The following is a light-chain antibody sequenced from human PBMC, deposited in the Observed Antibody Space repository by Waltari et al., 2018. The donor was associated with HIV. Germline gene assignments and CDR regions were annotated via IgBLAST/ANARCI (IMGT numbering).Light chain of an antibody. J-gene: IGKJ4*01. Sequence: VMPQSPPTLSASPGQRATISCRASQSVSSYFAWYQQKPGQAPRLLIYGASTRATGIPARFSGSGSGTEFTLTISSLQSEDFAVYYCQQYNKWPRGTFGGGTKVEVK. CDR1: QSVSSY. CDR2: GAS. V-gene: IGKV3-15*01. CDR3: QQYNKWPRGT.